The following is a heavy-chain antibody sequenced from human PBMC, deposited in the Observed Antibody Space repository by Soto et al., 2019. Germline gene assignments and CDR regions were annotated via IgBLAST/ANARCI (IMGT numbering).Heavy chain of an antibody. CDR3: ASPPQGIAAAGNAGDY. CDR2: ISYDGSNK. Sequence: GGSLRLSCAASGFTFSSYAMHWVRQAPGKGLEWVAVISYDGSNKYYADSVKGRFTISRDNSKNTLYLQMSSLRAEDTAVYYCASPPQGIAAAGNAGDYWGQGTLVTVSS. D-gene: IGHD6-13*01. V-gene: IGHV3-30*04. CDR1: GFTFSSYA. J-gene: IGHJ4*02.